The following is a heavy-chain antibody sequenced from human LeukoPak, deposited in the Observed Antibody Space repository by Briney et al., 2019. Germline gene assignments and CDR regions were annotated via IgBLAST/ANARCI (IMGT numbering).Heavy chain of an antibody. J-gene: IGHJ4*02. CDR2: IKGDETEK. CDR3: ARALSA. CDR1: GXTXXDYX. V-gene: IGHV3-7*03. Sequence: GGXXXXSXXXXGXTXXDYXXHWVRRAPGKGLEWVANIKGDETEKYYVDSVKGRFTISRDNAKNSVFLQMNSLRVEDTAIYYCARALSAWGQGTLVTVSS. D-gene: IGHD3-3*01.